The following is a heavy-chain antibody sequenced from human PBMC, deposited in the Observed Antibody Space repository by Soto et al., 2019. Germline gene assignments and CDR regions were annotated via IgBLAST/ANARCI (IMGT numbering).Heavy chain of an antibody. CDR3: ARRGAAGSYYYYGMDV. D-gene: IGHD6-13*01. Sequence: SETLSLTCTVSGGSISSSSYYWGWIRQPPGKGLEWIGSIYYSGSTYYNPSLKSRVTISVDTSKNQFSLKLSSVTAADTAVYYCARRGAAGSYYYYGMDVWGQGTTVTV. CDR1: GGSISSSSYY. V-gene: IGHV4-39*01. J-gene: IGHJ6*02. CDR2: IYYSGST.